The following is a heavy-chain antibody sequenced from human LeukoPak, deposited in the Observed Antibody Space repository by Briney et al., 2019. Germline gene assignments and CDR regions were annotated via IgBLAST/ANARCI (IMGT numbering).Heavy chain of an antibody. D-gene: IGHD1-26*01. CDR2: ISLNSGSI. CDR3: AKDMEGAADY. V-gene: IGHV3-9*01. CDR1: GFTFDDYA. J-gene: IGHJ4*02. Sequence: PGRSLRLSCAASGFTFDDYAMHWVRQAPGKGLEWVSGISLNSGSIGYADSVKGRFTISRDNAKNSLYLQMNSLRAEDTALYYCAKDMEGAADYWGQGTLVTVSS.